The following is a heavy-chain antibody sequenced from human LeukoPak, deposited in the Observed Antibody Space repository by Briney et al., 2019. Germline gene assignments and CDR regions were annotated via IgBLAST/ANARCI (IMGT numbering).Heavy chain of an antibody. J-gene: IGHJ4*02. V-gene: IGHV4-39*07. Sequence: SETLSLTCTVSGGSISSYYWGWIRQPPGKGLEWIGSIYYSGSTYYNPSLKSRVTISVDTSKNQFSLKLSSVTAADTAVYYCARDWDTAMADYWGQGTLVTVSS. CDR3: ARDWDTAMADY. CDR1: GGSISSYY. D-gene: IGHD5-18*01. CDR2: IYYSGST.